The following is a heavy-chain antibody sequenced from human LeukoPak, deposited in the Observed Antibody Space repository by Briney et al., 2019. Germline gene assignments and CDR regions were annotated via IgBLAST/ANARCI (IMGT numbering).Heavy chain of an antibody. CDR1: AYTFTNYY. CDR3: AREGSSGQLL. D-gene: IGHD3-22*01. J-gene: IGHJ3*01. Sequence: ASVKVSCKASAYTFTNYYLHWVRQAPGQGLEWMGIINPSGGSTSYAQKFQGRVTMTRDTSTSTVYMELSSLRSEDTAVYYCAREGSSGQLLWGQGSMVTVSA. V-gene: IGHV1-46*01. CDR2: INPSGGST.